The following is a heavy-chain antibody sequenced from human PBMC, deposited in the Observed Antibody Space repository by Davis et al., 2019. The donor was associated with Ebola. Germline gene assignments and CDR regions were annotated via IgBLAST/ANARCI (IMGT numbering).Heavy chain of an antibody. CDR3: ARDPLTSNNY. J-gene: IGHJ4*02. Sequence: MPSETLSLTFALPGGSTCSSNWSSWVRLPPGRGLEWIGEIYHTGSTNYNPSLKSRVTISVDKSKNQFSLKMSSVTAADPAVYYCARDPLTSNNYWGQGTLVTVSS. CDR1: GGSTCSSNW. V-gene: IGHV4-4*02. CDR2: IYHTGST. D-gene: IGHD3-9*01.